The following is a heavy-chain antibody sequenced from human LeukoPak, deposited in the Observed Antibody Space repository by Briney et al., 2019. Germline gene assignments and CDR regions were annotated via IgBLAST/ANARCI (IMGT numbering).Heavy chain of an antibody. CDR3: AVTVAGTGSYFDY. J-gene: IGHJ4*02. Sequence: SETLSLTCTVSGGSISSYYWIWIRQPRGKSLEWIGYIYYSGSTNYNPSLKSRVTISVDTSKNQFSLKLSSVTAADTAVYYCAVTVAGTGSYFDYWGQGTLVTVSS. D-gene: IGHD6-19*01. V-gene: IGHV4-59*01. CDR1: GGSISSYY. CDR2: IYYSGST.